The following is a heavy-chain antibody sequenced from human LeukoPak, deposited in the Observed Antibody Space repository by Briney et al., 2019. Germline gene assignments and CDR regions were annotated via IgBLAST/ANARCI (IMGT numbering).Heavy chain of an antibody. V-gene: IGHV3-7*01. J-gene: IGHJ6*03. CDR2: IKQDGSEK. Sequence: PGGSLRLSCAASGFTFSSYWMSWVRQAPGKGLEWVANIKQDGSEKYYVDSVKGRFTISRDNAKNSLYLQMNSLRAEDTAVYYCARGPRAVTTPLYYYMDVWGKGTTVTVSS. D-gene: IGHD4-11*01. CDR1: GFTFSSYW. CDR3: ARGPRAVTTPLYYYMDV.